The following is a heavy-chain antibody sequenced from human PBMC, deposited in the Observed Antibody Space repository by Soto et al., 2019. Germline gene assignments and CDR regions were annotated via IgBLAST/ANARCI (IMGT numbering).Heavy chain of an antibody. CDR1: GYTFTSYA. CDR3: ARDPGGSSWYGAY. J-gene: IGHJ4*02. D-gene: IGHD6-13*01. V-gene: IGHV1-3*04. CDR2: INTGNGNT. Sequence: GASVKLSCKTSGYTFTSYAMHWVRQAPGQRLEWMGWINTGNGNTRFSQNFQGRVTITRDTSASTAYMELSSLRSEDTAVYYCARDPGGSSWYGAYWGQGTLVTVSS.